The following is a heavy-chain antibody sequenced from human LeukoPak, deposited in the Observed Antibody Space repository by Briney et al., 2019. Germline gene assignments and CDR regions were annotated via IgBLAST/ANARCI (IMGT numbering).Heavy chain of an antibody. D-gene: IGHD5-18*01. Sequence: GGSLRLSCAASGFTFSTYGMIWVRQAPGKGLEWVSGITGSGGSTYYADSVKGRFTISRDNSENTLYLQMNSLRAEDTAVYYCAKDNGGGYSYAYKDYWGQGTLVTVSS. V-gene: IGHV3-23*01. J-gene: IGHJ4*02. CDR3: AKDNGGGYSYAYKDY. CDR1: GFTFSTYG. CDR2: ITGSGGST.